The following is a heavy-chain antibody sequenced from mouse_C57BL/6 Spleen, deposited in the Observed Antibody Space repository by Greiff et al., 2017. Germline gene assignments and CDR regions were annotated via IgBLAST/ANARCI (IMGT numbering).Heavy chain of an antibody. CDR1: GYTFTSYW. Sequence: QVQLQQSGAELAKPGASVKLSCKAYGYTFTSYWMHWVKQRPGQGLEWIGYINPSSGYTKYNQKFKDKATLTADKSSSTAYMQLSSLTYEDSAVYYCARGKGTTVVAGDYWGQGTTLTVSS. CDR3: ARGKGTTVVAGDY. J-gene: IGHJ2*01. D-gene: IGHD1-1*01. CDR2: INPSSGYT. V-gene: IGHV1-7*01.